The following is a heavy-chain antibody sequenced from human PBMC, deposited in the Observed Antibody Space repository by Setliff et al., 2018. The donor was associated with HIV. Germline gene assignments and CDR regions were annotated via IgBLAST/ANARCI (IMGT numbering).Heavy chain of an antibody. Sequence: PSETLSLTCAVSNYSISSAYYWGWIRHPPGKGLEWIGSIYHSGSTYYNPSLKSRVTISVDTSKNQFSLRLTSVTAADTAVYYCARGVRDNSGWSSYYFDYWGQGTLVTVSS. CDR2: IYHSGST. J-gene: IGHJ4*02. V-gene: IGHV4-38-2*01. CDR1: NYSISSAYY. CDR3: ARGVRDNSGWSSYYFDY. D-gene: IGHD6-19*01.